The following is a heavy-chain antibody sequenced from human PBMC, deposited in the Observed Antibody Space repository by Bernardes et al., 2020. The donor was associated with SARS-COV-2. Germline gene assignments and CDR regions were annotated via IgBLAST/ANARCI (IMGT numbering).Heavy chain of an antibody. CDR2: IYSSGST. J-gene: IGHJ4*02. CDR1: GVSISSYY. D-gene: IGHD3-16*01. Sequence: SWTLSITCTVSGVSISSYYWSWIRQPPGKGLEWIGYIYSSGSTNYNPSLNSRVTISVDTSKNQFSLKLSSVTAADTAVYYCATGGRGDDYVWENWGRGTLVTVSS. V-gene: IGHV4-59*01. CDR3: ATGGRGDDYVWEN.